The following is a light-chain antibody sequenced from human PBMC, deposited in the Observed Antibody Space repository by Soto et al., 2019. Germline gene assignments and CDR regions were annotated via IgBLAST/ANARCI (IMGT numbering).Light chain of an antibody. CDR2: DAS. J-gene: IGKJ1*01. Sequence: EIVLTQSPGTLSLSPGERATLSFRASQSVSRDFAWYQQKPGQAPRLLIYDASNRATGIPARFSGSGSGTDFTLTISRQEPEDFAVYYCQQYGSSGTFGQGTKVDIK. CDR3: QQYGSSGT. CDR1: QSVSRD. V-gene: IGKV3-20*01.